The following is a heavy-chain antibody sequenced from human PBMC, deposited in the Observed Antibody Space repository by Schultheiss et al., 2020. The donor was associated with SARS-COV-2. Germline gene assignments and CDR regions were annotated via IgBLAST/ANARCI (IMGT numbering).Heavy chain of an antibody. D-gene: IGHD2-21*02. CDR2: IYHSGNT. V-gene: IGHV4-30-2*01. CDR1: GGSISSGGYS. J-gene: IGHJ5*02. Sequence: SETLSLTCTVSGGSISSGGYSWSWIRQPPGKGLEWIGYIYHSGNTYYNPSLKSRVTISVDTSKNQFSLKLSSVTAADTAVYYCARVAVVTVNWFDPWGQGTLVTVSS. CDR3: ARVAVVTVNWFDP.